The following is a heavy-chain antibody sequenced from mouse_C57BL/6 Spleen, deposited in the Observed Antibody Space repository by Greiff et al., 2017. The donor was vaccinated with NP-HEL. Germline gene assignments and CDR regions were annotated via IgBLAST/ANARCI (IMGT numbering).Heavy chain of an antibody. V-gene: IGHV1-39*01. CDR2: INPNYGTT. CDR1: GYSFTDYN. J-gene: IGHJ4*01. Sequence: VQLQQSGPELVKPGASVKMSCKASGYSFTDYNMNWVKQSHGKSLEWIGVINPNYGTTSYNQKFKGKATLTVDQSSSTAYMQLNSLTSEDSAVYYCARSGYYGSSSYAMDYWGQGTSVTVSS. D-gene: IGHD1-1*01. CDR3: ARSGYYGSSSYAMDY.